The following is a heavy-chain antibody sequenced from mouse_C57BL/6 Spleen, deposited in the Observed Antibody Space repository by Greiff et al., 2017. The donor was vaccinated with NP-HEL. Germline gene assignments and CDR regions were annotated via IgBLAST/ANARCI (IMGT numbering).Heavy chain of an antibody. V-gene: IGHV1-43*01. J-gene: IGHJ2*01. Sequence: EVQLQQSGPELVKPGASVKISCKASGYSFTGYYMHWVKQSSEKSLEWIGEINPSTGGTSYNQKFKGKATLTVDKSSSTAYMQLKSLTSEDSAVYYGARGDGSSDFDYWGQGTTLTVSS. D-gene: IGHD1-1*01. CDR2: INPSTGGT. CDR1: GYSFTGYY. CDR3: ARGDGSSDFDY.